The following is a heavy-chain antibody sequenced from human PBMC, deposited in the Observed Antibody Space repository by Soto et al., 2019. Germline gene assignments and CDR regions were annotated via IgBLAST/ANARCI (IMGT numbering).Heavy chain of an antibody. V-gene: IGHV1-2*02. Sequence: ASVKVSCKASGFSFTGYYIHWLRQAPGQGLEWMGWINAHSGGTEYAQKFQGRVTLTRDTSNATAYLTLTSLTSDDTALYYCAKDLTRQLAYWLDPWGQGTQVTVSS. CDR2: INAHSGGT. D-gene: IGHD6-6*01. CDR1: GFSFTGYY. J-gene: IGHJ5*02. CDR3: AKDLTRQLAYWLDP.